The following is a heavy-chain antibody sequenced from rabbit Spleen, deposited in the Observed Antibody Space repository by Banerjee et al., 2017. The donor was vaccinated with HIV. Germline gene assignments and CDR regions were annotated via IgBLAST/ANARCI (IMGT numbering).Heavy chain of an antibody. Sequence: QLVESGGGLVQPGGSLKLSCKASGFDFSTYSMSWVRQAPGKGLEWIGYIVPIFGVTYYANWVNGRFTISSHNAQNTLYLQLNSLTAADRATYFCARDLVGVIGWNFYLWGPGTLVTVS. CDR2: IVPIFGVT. V-gene: IGHV1S7*01. CDR1: GFDFSTYS. J-gene: IGHJ4*01. CDR3: ARDLVGVIGWNFYL. D-gene: IGHD1-1*01.